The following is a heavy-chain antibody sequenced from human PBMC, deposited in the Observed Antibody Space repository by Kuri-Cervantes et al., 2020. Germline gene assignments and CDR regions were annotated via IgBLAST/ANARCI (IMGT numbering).Heavy chain of an antibody. Sequence: GESLKISCAASGFTFSSYSMNWVRQAPGKGLEWVSSISSSSSYIYYADSVKGRFTISRDNSKNTLYLQMNSLRAEDTAVYYCARGMITGTPGGAFDIWGQGTMVTVSS. CDR1: GFTFSSYS. D-gene: IGHD1-20*01. CDR2: ISSSSSYI. J-gene: IGHJ3*02. CDR3: ARGMITGTPGGAFDI. V-gene: IGHV3-21*01.